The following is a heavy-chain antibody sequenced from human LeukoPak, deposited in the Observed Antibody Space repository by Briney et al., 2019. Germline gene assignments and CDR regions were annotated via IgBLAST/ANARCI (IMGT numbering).Heavy chain of an antibody. CDR1: GGSFSVYY. Sequence: PSETLSLTCAVYGGSFSVYYWSWIRQPPGKGLEWIGEINHSGSTNYNPTLKSRVTISVDTSKNQFSLKLSSVTAADTAVYYCARRRLAISSSWSYWGQGTLVTVSS. V-gene: IGHV4-34*01. CDR2: INHSGST. J-gene: IGHJ4*02. CDR3: ARRRLAISSSWSY. D-gene: IGHD6-13*01.